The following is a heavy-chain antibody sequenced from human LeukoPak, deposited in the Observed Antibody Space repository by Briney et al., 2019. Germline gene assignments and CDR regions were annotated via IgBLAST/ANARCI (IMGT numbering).Heavy chain of an antibody. D-gene: IGHD6-13*01. J-gene: IGHJ6*03. CDR2: INGNSGGT. V-gene: IGHV1-2*02. CDR1: GYTLTGYY. CDR3: ARAGWGYSSSWDYYYYMDV. Sequence: ASVKVSCKASGYTLTGYYMHWVRQAPGQGPEWMGWINGNSGGTKYAQKFEGRVTMTRDTSISTAYMELSRLRSDDTAVYYCARAGWGYSSSWDYYYYMDVWGKGTTVTVSS.